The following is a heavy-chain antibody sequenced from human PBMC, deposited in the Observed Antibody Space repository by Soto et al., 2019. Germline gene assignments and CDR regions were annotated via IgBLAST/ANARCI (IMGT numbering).Heavy chain of an antibody. CDR2: ISGTGGST. J-gene: IGHJ4*02. D-gene: IGHD6-19*01. CDR1: GFTFSSYA. Sequence: GGSLRLSCAASGFTFSSYAMSWVRQAPGEGLKWVSAISGTGGSTYYSDSVRGRFTISRDNSKNTLYLQMNSLRVDDTAVYYCAVPTGIEVTGPDYWGQGTLVTVSS. CDR3: AVPTGIEVTGPDY. V-gene: IGHV3-23*01.